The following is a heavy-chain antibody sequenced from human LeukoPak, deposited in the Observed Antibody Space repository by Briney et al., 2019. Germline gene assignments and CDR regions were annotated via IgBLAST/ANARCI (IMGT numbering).Heavy chain of an antibody. CDR1: AVTFSTYA. V-gene: IGHV1-69*13. CDR2: IIPSFGTV. Sequence: ASVKVSCKASAVTFSTYAISWVRQAPGQGLEWMGGIIPSFGTVYHAQKFQGRVTITADESTSTDYMELSSLRSEDTAVYYCARDVEGRLNLLPSWGQGTLVTVSS. J-gene: IGHJ5*02. D-gene: IGHD1-26*01. CDR3: ARDVEGRLNLLPS.